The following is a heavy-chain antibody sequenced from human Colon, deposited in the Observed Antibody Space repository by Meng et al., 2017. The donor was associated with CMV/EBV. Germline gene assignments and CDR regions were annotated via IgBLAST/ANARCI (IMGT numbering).Heavy chain of an antibody. V-gene: IGHV3-72*01. CDR2: AKNRAHGYAT. J-gene: IGHJ4*02. Sequence: GGSLRLSCAASGFSVSGNYMSWVRQSPGKGLEWVGRAKNRAHGYATEYAASVKGRFAISRDDSTDSLYLQMSSLKTEDTAVYYCVRDGRRYSFDYWGQGTLVTVSS. CDR1: GFSVSGNY. CDR3: VRDGRRYSFDY. D-gene: IGHD2-15*01.